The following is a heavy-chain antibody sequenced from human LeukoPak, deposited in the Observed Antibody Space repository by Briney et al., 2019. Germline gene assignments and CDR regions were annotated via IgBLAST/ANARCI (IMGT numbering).Heavy chain of an antibody. V-gene: IGHV4-30-2*01. D-gene: IGHD3-10*01. Sequence: SETLSLTRTVSGGSISSGGYYWSWIRQPPGKGLEWIGYIYHSGSTYYDPSLKSRVTISVDRSKNQFSLKLSSVTAADTAVYYCARIHYGSGVPWGQGTLVTVSS. J-gene: IGHJ5*02. CDR2: IYHSGST. CDR3: ARIHYGSGVP. CDR1: GGSISSGGYY.